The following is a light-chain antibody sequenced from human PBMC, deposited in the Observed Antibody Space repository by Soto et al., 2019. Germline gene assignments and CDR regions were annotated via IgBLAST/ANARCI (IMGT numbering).Light chain of an antibody. Sequence: DIQMTQSPSTLSASVGDTVTITCRAGQSINRWLAWYQQKPGKAPKVLIYMASSLESGVPSRFSGSGSVTAFTLTISNLQPDDFAPYYCQQYSRYWTFGQGNKVEIK. CDR2: MAS. V-gene: IGKV1-5*03. CDR3: QQYSRYWT. CDR1: QSINRW. J-gene: IGKJ1*01.